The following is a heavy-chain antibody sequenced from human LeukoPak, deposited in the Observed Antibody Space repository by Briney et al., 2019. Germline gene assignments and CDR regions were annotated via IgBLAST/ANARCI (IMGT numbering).Heavy chain of an antibody. J-gene: IGHJ6*02. Sequence: SETLSLTCAVSGGSISSGGYSWSWIRQPPGKGLEWIGYIYHSGSTYYNPSLKSRVTISVDRSKNQFSLKLSSVTAADTAVYYCARDLLLGVGYYGTDVWGQGTTVTVSS. V-gene: IGHV4-30-2*01. CDR3: ARDLLLGVGYYGTDV. CDR1: GGSISSGGYS. D-gene: IGHD1-26*01. CDR2: IYHSGST.